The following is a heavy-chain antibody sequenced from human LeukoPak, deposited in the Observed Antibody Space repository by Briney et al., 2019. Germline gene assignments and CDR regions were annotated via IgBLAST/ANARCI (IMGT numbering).Heavy chain of an antibody. D-gene: IGHD3-22*01. CDR2: IFHEGHT. Sequence: SSETLSLTCTVSGYSIGTNNYYWGWIRQPPGKGLEWIASIFHEGHTYYNPSLKSRVTISIDMSKNQFSLKLNSVTAADTAVYYCARDILDYYDNAGLDAFDVWGQGTMVTVSS. CDR1: GYSIGTNNYY. CDR3: ARDILDYYDNAGLDAFDV. J-gene: IGHJ3*01. V-gene: IGHV4-39*07.